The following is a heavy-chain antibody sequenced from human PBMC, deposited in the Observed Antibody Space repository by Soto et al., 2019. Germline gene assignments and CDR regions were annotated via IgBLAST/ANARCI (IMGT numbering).Heavy chain of an antibody. J-gene: IGHJ4*02. V-gene: IGHV3-23*01. CDR1: GFTFSSYA. D-gene: IGHD5-12*01. CDR3: AKEISGYNAPLDH. Sequence: GGSLRLSCAASGFTFSSYAMNWVRQAPGKGLEWVSVITGSGGSTYYADSVKGRFTIARDNSKNTLYVQLNSLRADDTAVYYCAKEISGYNAPLDHWGKGTRVTVSS. CDR2: ITGSGGST.